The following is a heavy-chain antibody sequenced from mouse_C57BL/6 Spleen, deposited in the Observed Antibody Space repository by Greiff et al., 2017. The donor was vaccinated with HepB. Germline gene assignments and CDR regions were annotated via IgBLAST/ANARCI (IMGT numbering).Heavy chain of an antibody. CDR3: ARRRYLYDYDGFAY. CDR2: INPGSGGT. V-gene: IGHV1-54*01. CDR1: GYAFTNYL. D-gene: IGHD2-4*01. Sequence: VQLQESGAELVRPGTSVKVSCKASGYAFTNYLIEWVKQRPGQGLEWIGVINPGSGGTNYNEKFKGKATLTADKSSSTAYMQLSSLTSEDSAVYFCARRRYLYDYDGFAYWGQGTLVTVSA. J-gene: IGHJ3*01.